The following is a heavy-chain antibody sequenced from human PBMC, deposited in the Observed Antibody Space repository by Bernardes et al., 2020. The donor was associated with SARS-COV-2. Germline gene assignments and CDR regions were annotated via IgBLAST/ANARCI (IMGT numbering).Heavy chain of an antibody. V-gene: IGHV3-21*01. CDR2: ISSSSGFI. Sequence: GGSLRLSCSTSGLSFSSYSISWVRQAPGKGLEWVSSISSSSGFIFYADSVKGRFTISRDNALKSLFLHMTSLRADDTAVYYCASFLPLRGGNDYVGYFDYWGRGTLVTVSS. CDR3: ASFLPLRGGNDYVGYFDY. CDR1: GLSFSSYS. J-gene: IGHJ2*01. D-gene: IGHD5-12*01.